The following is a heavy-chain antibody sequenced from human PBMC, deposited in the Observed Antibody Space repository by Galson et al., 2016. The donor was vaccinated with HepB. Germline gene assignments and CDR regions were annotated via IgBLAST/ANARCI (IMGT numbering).Heavy chain of an antibody. CDR1: GFTFSTFG. J-gene: IGHJ2*01. CDR3: ARYRGPSRYFDL. Sequence: SLRLSCAASGFTFSTFGMNWVRQAPGQGLEWVSYISSGSSPIHYADSVRGRFTISRDNDKNSLYLQMNSLRDDDTAVYYCARYRGPSRYFDLWGRGTLVTVSS. CDR2: ISSGSSPI. D-gene: IGHD1-1*01. V-gene: IGHV3-48*02.